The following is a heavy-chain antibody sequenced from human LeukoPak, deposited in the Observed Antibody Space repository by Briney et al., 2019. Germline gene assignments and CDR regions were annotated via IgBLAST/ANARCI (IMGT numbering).Heavy chain of an antibody. J-gene: IGHJ4*02. CDR3: ARVGGVKQWLVRHYYFDY. Sequence: SETLSLTCAVYGGSFSGYYWSWIRQPPGKGLEWIGEINHSGSTNYNPSLKSRVTISVDTSKNQFSLKLSSVTAADTAVYYCARVGGVKQWLVRHYYFDYWGQGTLVTVSS. CDR2: INHSGST. CDR1: GGSFSGYY. V-gene: IGHV4-34*01. D-gene: IGHD6-19*01.